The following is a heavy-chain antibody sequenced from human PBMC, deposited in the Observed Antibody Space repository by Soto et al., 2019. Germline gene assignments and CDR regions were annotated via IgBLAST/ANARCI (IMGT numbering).Heavy chain of an antibody. CDR1: RFTFSNYE. CDR2: IGSGGRTT. CDR3: ATRSGGGGAFDI. Sequence: EVQLVESGGGLVLPGGSLRLSCAASRFTFSNYEMNWVRQAPGKGLEWVSYIGSGGRTTYYADSLKGRFTISRDNEKNSLYLQMNSLRAEDTAVYYCATRSGGGGAFDIWGQGTMVTVSS. D-gene: IGHD3-10*01. V-gene: IGHV3-48*03. J-gene: IGHJ3*02.